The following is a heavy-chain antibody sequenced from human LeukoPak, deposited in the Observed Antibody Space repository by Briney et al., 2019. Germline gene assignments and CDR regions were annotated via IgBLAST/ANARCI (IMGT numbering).Heavy chain of an antibody. J-gene: IGHJ5*02. CDR3: ARENFSTVWAGLTNWFDP. D-gene: IGHD1-14*01. CDR1: DASISGYY. CDR2: IHFSGST. Sequence: SETLSLTCTVSDASISGYYWSWIRQPPGKGLEWIGSIHFSGSTNYNPSLRSRVTISVDTSKNQFSLKLSSVTAADTAVYYCARENFSTVWAGLTNWFDPWGQGTLVTVSS. V-gene: IGHV4-59*12.